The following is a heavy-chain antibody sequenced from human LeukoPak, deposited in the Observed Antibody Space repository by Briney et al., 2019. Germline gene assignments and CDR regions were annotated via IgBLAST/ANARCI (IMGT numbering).Heavy chain of an antibody. CDR3: ASISFVGSPTDY. V-gene: IGHV3-30*02. CDR1: GFTFSSYG. CDR2: IRYDGTNK. J-gene: IGHJ4*02. D-gene: IGHD3-16*01. Sequence: GGSLRLSCAASGFTFSSYGMHWVRQAPGKGLEWVAFIRYDGTNKYYADSVKGRFTISRDNSKNTLYLQMNSLRAEDTAVYYCASISFVGSPTDYWGQGTLVTVSS.